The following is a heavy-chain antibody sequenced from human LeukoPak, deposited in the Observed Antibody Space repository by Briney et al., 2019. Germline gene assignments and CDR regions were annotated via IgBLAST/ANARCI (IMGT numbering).Heavy chain of an antibody. CDR1: GGSISNY. V-gene: IGHV4-59*01. Sequence: PSETLSLTCTVSGGSISNYWSWLRQPPGKGLEWIGYIYYSGSTNYNPSLKSRVTMSVDTPKNQFSLKLNSVTAADTAVYYCARGAAPHYYMDVWGKGTTVTVSS. CDR3: ARGAAPHYYMDV. CDR2: IYYSGST. D-gene: IGHD2-15*01. J-gene: IGHJ6*03.